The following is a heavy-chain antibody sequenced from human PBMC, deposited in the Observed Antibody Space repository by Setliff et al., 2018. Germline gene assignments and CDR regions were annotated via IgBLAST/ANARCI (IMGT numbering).Heavy chain of an antibody. CDR1: GYSLSSGYY. CDR3: TVYNTGSSKDHY. D-gene: IGHD2-8*02. J-gene: IGHJ4*02. V-gene: IGHV4-38-2*02. Sequence: SETLSLTCTVSGYSLSSGYYWGWIRQPPGKGLEWIGSFYYSGSTNYNPSLKSPVTISVDTSKNQFSLKLSSVTAADTALYYCTVYNTGSSKDHYWGQGRRSPSPQ. CDR2: FYYSGST.